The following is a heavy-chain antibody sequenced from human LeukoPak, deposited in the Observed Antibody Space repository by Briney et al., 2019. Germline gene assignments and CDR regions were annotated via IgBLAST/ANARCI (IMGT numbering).Heavy chain of an antibody. CDR3: ARGRERRRPYAFDI. J-gene: IGHJ3*02. CDR1: GGSFSGYY. V-gene: IGHV4-34*01. Sequence: SETLSLTCAVYGGSFSGYYWSWIRQPPGKGLEWIGEINHSGSTNYNPSLKSRVTISVDTSKNQFSLKLSSVTAADTAVYYCARGRERRRPYAFDIWGQGTMVTVSS. CDR2: INHSGST. D-gene: IGHD1-1*01.